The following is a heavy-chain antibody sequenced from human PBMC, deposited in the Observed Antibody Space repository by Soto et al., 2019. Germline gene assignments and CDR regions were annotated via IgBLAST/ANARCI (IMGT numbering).Heavy chain of an antibody. CDR3: ASHDPGARFDP. D-gene: IGHD1-1*01. CDR1: RYIFTAYF. J-gene: IGHJ5*02. V-gene: IGHV1-2*02. Sequence: QVQLVQSGAEVKKPGASGKVSCKAPRYIFTAYFMHWVRQAPGQGLEWMGWINPNNGATHYGLSFQGRVTMPRDTSISTAYMELSSLRSDDTAVYYCASHDPGARFDPWGQGTLVIVSS. CDR2: INPNNGAT.